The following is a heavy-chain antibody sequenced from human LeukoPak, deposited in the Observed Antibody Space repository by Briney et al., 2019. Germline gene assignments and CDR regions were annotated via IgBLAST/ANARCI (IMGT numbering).Heavy chain of an antibody. J-gene: IGHJ3*02. Sequence: SETLSLTCTVSGDSIRSYYWTWIRQPPGKGLEWIGYVYYSGSTNYNPSLKSRVTISADTSTNQFSLKLNSVTAADTAVYYCARVRGAYCSGGSCYTPYDAFDIWGQGTMVTVSS. CDR1: GDSIRSYY. CDR3: ARVRGAYCSGGSCYTPYDAFDI. D-gene: IGHD2-15*01. CDR2: VYYSGST. V-gene: IGHV4-59*08.